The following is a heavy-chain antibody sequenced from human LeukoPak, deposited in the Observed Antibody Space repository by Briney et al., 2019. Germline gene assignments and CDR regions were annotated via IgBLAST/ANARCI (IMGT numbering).Heavy chain of an antibody. J-gene: IGHJ4*02. V-gene: IGHV4-34*01. D-gene: IGHD3-22*01. Sequence: PSETLSLTCAVYGGSFSGYYWSWIRQPPGKGLEWIGEINHSGSTNYNPSLKSRVTISVDTSKNQFSMTLSSGTAADTAVYSCARKARERGSLYYYDSSGLCDYWGQGTLVTVYS. CDR1: GGSFSGYY. CDR3: ARKARERGSLYYYDSSGLCDY. CDR2: INHSGST.